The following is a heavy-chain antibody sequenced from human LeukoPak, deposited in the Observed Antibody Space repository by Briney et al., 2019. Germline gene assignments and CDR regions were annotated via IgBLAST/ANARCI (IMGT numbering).Heavy chain of an antibody. CDR1: GYTLTELS. CDR3: ATGDIVVVPADTLGY. J-gene: IGHJ4*02. V-gene: IGHV1-24*01. Sequence: ASVKVSCKVSGYTLTELSMHWVRQAPGKGLEWMGGFDPEDGETIYAQKFQGRVTMTEDTSTDTAYMELSSLRSEDTAVYYCATGDIVVVPADTLGYWGQGTLVTVSS. D-gene: IGHD2-2*01. CDR2: FDPEDGET.